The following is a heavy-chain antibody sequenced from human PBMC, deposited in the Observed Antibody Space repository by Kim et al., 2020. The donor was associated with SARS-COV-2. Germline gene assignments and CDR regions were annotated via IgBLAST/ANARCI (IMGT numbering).Heavy chain of an antibody. Sequence: LKSRVTISVDTSKNQFSLKLSSVTAADTAVYYCLSVDYYDSSGTLSNFDYWGQGTLVTVSS. D-gene: IGHD3-22*01. CDR3: LSVDYYDSSGTLSNFDY. J-gene: IGHJ4*02. V-gene: IGHV4-39*01.